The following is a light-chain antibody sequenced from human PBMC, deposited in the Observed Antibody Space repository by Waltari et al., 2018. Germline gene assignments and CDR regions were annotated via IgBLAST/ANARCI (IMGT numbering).Light chain of an antibody. CDR2: GVN. V-gene: IGLV2-14*01. Sequence: QSAPTQPASVPGSPGQPTTISCTGTSIHVGAYAFVPWHQQSPGKAPKVMIYGVNNRPSGVSNRFSGSKSGNTASLIISGLQADDEADYYCSSYTTSGTLVFGTGTKVTVL. J-gene: IGLJ1*01. CDR1: SIHVGAYAF. CDR3: SSYTTSGTLV.